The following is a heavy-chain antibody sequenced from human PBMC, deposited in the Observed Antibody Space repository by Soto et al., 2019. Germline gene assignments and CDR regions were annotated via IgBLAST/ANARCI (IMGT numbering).Heavy chain of an antibody. V-gene: IGHV1-69*13. Sequence: GAAVKVSCKASGGPFRSGAISWVRQATGPGLEWIGGIIPIFVTSNYAQKFQGRARITADESTSTAYMELSSLRSEDRAVYYWAREFCPPISYYSSGMAVGGQGPTAT. CDR3: AREFCPPISYYSSGMAV. D-gene: IGHD3-9*01. CDR1: GGPFRSGA. CDR2: IIPIFVTS. J-gene: IGHJ6*02.